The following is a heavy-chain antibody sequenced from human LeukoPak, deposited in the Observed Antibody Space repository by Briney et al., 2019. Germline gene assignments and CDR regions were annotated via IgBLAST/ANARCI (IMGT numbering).Heavy chain of an antibody. V-gene: IGHV4-59*01. CDR1: GGSISHYY. J-gene: IGHJ6*02. Sequence: SETLSLTCTVSGGSISHYYWSWIRQSPGKGLEWIGYIYYSGTTNYNPSLKSRVTISVDMSRNQFSLQLRSVTAADTAVYYCAREDPQTTVPEGMDVWGQGTTVIVSS. CDR2: IYYSGTT. D-gene: IGHD4-17*01. CDR3: AREDPQTTVPEGMDV.